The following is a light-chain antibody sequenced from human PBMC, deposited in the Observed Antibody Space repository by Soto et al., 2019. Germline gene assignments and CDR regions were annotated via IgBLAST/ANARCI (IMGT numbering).Light chain of an antibody. CDR3: QQRSNWPLT. Sequence: EIVMTQSPATLSVSPGERATFSCRASQSVSSNLAWYQQKPGQAPRLLIYDASNRATGIPARFSGSGSGTDFTLTISSLEPEDFAVYYCQQRSNWPLTFGQGTRLEIK. CDR2: DAS. J-gene: IGKJ5*01. CDR1: QSVSSN. V-gene: IGKV3-11*01.